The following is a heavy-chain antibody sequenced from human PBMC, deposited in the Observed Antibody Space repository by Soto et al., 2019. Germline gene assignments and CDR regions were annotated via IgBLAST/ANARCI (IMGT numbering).Heavy chain of an antibody. J-gene: IGHJ4*02. V-gene: IGHV4-59*01. D-gene: IGHD2-2*02. Sequence: SETLSLTCTVSGGSISSYYWSWIRQPPGKGLEWIGYIYYSGSTNYNPSLKSRVTISVDTSKNQFSLKLSSVTAADTAVYYCARGVVVPAAIPHQYYFDYWGQGTLVTVSS. CDR3: ARGVVVPAAIPHQYYFDY. CDR2: IYYSGST. CDR1: GGSISSYY.